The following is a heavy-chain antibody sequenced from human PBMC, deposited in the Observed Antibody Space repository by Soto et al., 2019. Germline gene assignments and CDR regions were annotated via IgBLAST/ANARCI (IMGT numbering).Heavy chain of an antibody. CDR1: GFIFSSYS. CDR2: IGSSIGTT. D-gene: IGHD5-12*01. CDR3: ASGGSGGRTADFDY. J-gene: IGHJ4*02. V-gene: IGHV3-48*02. Sequence: GGSLRLSWAASGFIFSSYSMNWVRQAPGKGLEWVSYIGSSIGTTYYADSVKGRFTISRDNAKNSLYLQMNSLRDEDTAVYYCASGGSGGRTADFDYWGQGTLVTVSS.